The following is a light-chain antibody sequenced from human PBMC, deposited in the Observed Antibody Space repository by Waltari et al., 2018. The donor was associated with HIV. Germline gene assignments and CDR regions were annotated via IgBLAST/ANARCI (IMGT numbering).Light chain of an antibody. CDR3: SSSIPGRTFV. V-gene: IGLV2-14*03. CDR1: SGDIGANNY. CDR2: DVN. Sequence: QSALTQPASVSGSHGQSITISCTGTSGDIGANNYVSWYQQNPGKAPKLIISDVNKRHPGFSGRFSGSTSGTTASLTISGLQAEDEADYSCSSSIPGRTFVFGGGTKLTVL. J-gene: IGLJ3*02.